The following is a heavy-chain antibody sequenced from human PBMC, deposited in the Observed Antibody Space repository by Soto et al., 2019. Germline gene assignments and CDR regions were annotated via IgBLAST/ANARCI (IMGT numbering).Heavy chain of an antibody. CDR1: GFTFSSYA. CDR2: MSGSGGST. CDR3: GRYYYDTSGYYSVRY. Sequence: EVQLLESGGGLVQPGGSLRLSCAASGFTFSSYAMTWDRQAPGKGLEWVSGMSGSGGSTYYADSVKGRFTISRDNSKNTLYLQMNSLRAEDTAVYYCGRYYYDTSGYYSVRYWGQGALVTVSS. V-gene: IGHV3-23*01. D-gene: IGHD3-22*01. J-gene: IGHJ4*02.